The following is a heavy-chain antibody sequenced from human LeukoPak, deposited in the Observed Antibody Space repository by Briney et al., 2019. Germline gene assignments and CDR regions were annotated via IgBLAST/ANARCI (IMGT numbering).Heavy chain of an antibody. D-gene: IGHD1-26*01. CDR3: ASGWELNTDLDY. V-gene: IGHV1-2*02. Sequence: ASVKVSCKASGYTFTGYYMHWLRQAPGQGLEWMGWINPNSGGTNYAQKLQGRVTMTTDTSTSTAYMELRSLRSDDTAVYYCASGWELNTDLDYWGQGTLVTVSS. CDR2: INPNSGGT. CDR1: GYTFTGYY. J-gene: IGHJ4*02.